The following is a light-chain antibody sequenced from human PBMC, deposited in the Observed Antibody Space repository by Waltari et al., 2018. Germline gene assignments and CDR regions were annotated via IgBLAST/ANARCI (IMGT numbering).Light chain of an antibody. CDR3: QQRSRWPLT. Sequence: EIVLTQSPATLSLSPGERATLSCRPSQFISSYLAWYQQKPGQAPRLLIYDASNRAAGIPARFSGSGYGTDFTLTISSLEPEDFAVYYCQQRSRWPLTFGGGTKVEIK. CDR1: QFISSY. J-gene: IGKJ4*01. CDR2: DAS. V-gene: IGKV3-11*01.